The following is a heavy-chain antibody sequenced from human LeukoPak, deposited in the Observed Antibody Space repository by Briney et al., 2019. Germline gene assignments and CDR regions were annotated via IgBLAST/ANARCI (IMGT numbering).Heavy chain of an antibody. J-gene: IGHJ4*02. CDR2: IHYTGAT. Sequence: KTSETLSLTCTVSGYSIGSRNYYWGWIRQPPGKGLEWIGTIHYTGATYYNPSLKGRLTMFVDRSKNQFSLKMRSLTAADAALYFCARHSNYYGSGSYSEPFDVWGQGSLVVVSS. D-gene: IGHD3-10*01. CDR1: GYSIGSRNYY. V-gene: IGHV4-39*01. CDR3: ARHSNYYGSGSYSEPFDV.